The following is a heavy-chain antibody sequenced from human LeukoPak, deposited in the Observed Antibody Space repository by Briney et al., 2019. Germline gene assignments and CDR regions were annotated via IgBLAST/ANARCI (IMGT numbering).Heavy chain of an antibody. CDR1: GGTFSSYT. CDR2: IIPTLGIA. V-gene: IGHV1-69*04. J-gene: IGHJ6*02. CDR3: ARDLEVSNWDIVVVPAAINYYYYGMDV. Sequence: SVKVSCKASGGTFSSYTISWVRQAPGQGLEWMGRIIPTLGIANYAQKFQGRVTITADKSTSTAYMELSSLRSEDTAVYYCARDLEVSNWDIVVVPAAINYYYYGMDVWGQGTTVTVSS. D-gene: IGHD2-2*01.